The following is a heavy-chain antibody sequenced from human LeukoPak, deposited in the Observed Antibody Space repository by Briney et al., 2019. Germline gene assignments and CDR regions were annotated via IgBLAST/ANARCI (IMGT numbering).Heavy chain of an antibody. CDR3: ARSVPSYDSSGYYYRHYYYGMDV. D-gene: IGHD3-22*01. J-gene: IGHJ6*02. CDR1: GGSISSGGYY. V-gene: IGHV4-31*03. Sequence: TLSLTCTVSGGSISSGGYYWSWIRQRPGKGLEWIGYIYYSGSTYYNPSLKSRVTISVDTSKNQFSLKLSSVTAADTAVYYCARSVPSYDSSGYYYRHYYYGMDVWGQGTTVTVSS. CDR2: IYYSGST.